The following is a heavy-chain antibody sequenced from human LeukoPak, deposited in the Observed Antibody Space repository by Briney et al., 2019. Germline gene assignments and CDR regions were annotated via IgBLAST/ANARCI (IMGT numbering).Heavy chain of an antibody. V-gene: IGHV1-46*01. Sequence: ASVKVSCKASGYSFTSYYIHWVRQAPGQGLEAMGIISPGGGSTSYAQKFQDRVTMTRDTSTSTVYTELNSLRSEDTAVYYCAKDLRWDHPGLDPWGQGTLVIVSS. J-gene: IGHJ5*02. D-gene: IGHD4-23*01. CDR1: GYSFTSYY. CDR3: AKDLRWDHPGLDP. CDR2: ISPGGGST.